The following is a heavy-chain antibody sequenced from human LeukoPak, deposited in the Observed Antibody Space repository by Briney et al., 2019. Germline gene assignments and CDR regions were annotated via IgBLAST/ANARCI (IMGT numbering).Heavy chain of an antibody. D-gene: IGHD4-17*01. V-gene: IGHV4-39*07. Sequence: GSLRLSCAASGFTFSSYSMNWVRQPPGKGLEWIGSIYYSGSTYYNPSLKSRVTISVDTSKNQFSLKLSSVTAADTAVYYCARGYDYGNNPYDYWGQGTLVTVSS. J-gene: IGHJ4*02. CDR2: IYYSGST. CDR3: ARGYDYGNNPYDY. CDR1: GFTFSSYS.